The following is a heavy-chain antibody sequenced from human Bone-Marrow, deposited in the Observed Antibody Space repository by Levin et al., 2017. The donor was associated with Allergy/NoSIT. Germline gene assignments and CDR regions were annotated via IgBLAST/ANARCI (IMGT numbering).Heavy chain of an antibody. CDR1: GLTFVSYG. Sequence: GGSLRLSCAASGLTFVSYGMHWVRQAPGKGLEWVAVIGYDGSYENYADSVKGRFTISRDNSNSTVYLQMNNLRPDDTAVYYCAKCQFNWIYEGGFDCWGQGTLVTVS. CDR3: AKCQFNWIYEGGFDC. J-gene: IGHJ4*02. CDR2: IGYDGSYE. V-gene: IGHV3-30*18. D-gene: IGHD1-7*01.